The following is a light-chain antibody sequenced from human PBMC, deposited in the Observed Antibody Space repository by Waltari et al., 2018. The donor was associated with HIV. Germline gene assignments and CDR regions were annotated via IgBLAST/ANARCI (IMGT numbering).Light chain of an antibody. CDR1: SSDVVPYDY. J-gene: IGLJ3*02. CDR3: SSYAGSNNLV. Sequence: QSALTQPPSASGSPGQSVTISCTGTSSDVVPYDYVYWYQQHPGKAPKLMIYEVSKRPSGVPDRFSGSKSANTASLTVSGLQEDDEADYCCSSYAGSNNLVFGGGTKLTVL. V-gene: IGLV2-8*01. CDR2: EVS.